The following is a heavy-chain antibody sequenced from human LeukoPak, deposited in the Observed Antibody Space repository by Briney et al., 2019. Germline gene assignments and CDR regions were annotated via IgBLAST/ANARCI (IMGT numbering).Heavy chain of an antibody. J-gene: IGHJ5*02. CDR1: GGSISSYY. CDR2: IYTSGST. CDR3: ARDRGYYYDSSGYYDWFDP. Sequence: SETLSLTCTVSGGSISSYYWSWIRQPAGKGLEWIGRIYTSGSTNYNPSLKSRVTTSVDTSKNQFSLKLSSVTAADTAVYYCARDRGYYYDSSGYYDWFDPWGQGTLVTVSP. V-gene: IGHV4-4*07. D-gene: IGHD3-22*01.